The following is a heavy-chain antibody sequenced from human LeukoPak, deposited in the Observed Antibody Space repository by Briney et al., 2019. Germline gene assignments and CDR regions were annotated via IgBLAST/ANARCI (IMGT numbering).Heavy chain of an antibody. CDR1: GGSKSGNC. CDR2: INHSGST. Sequence: SETLSLTCNLSGGSKSGNCWSWIRQPPGKGLEWIGEINHSGSTNYNPSLKSRVTISVDTSKNQFSLKLSSVTAADTAVYYCARGPYYFEDRYYFDYWGQGTLVTVSS. D-gene: IGHD3-10*01. J-gene: IGHJ4*02. V-gene: IGHV4-34*01. CDR3: ARGPYYFEDRYYFDY.